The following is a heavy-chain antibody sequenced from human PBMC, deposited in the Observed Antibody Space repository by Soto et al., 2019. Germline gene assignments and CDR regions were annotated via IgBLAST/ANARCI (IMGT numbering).Heavy chain of an antibody. Sequence: QVQLVESGGGVVQPGRSLRLSCAASGFTFSSYGMHWVRQAPGKGLEWVAVIWYDGSNKYYADSVKGRFTISRDNSKNTLYLQMNSLRAEDTAVYYCARDLGGEWLVSYFDYWGQGTLVTVSS. CDR2: IWYDGSNK. CDR1: GFTFSSYG. V-gene: IGHV3-33*01. D-gene: IGHD6-19*01. J-gene: IGHJ4*02. CDR3: ARDLGGEWLVSYFDY.